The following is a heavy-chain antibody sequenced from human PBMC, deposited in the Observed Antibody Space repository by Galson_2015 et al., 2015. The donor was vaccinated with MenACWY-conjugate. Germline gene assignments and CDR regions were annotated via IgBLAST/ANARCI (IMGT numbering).Heavy chain of an antibody. CDR3: TTHNPDSWGGLLFHFYMDV. J-gene: IGHJ6*03. Sequence: SLRLSCAGSAFTSSNAYMSWVRQAPGKGLEWVGRIKSQTDGGKIDYAAPVKGRFTISRDDSKNTLYLQMNSLKIEDTAVYYCTTHNPDSWGGLLFHFYMDVWGKGTTVTVSS. V-gene: IGHV3-15*01. CDR2: IKSQTDGGKI. CDR1: AFTSSNAY. D-gene: IGHD2-21*01.